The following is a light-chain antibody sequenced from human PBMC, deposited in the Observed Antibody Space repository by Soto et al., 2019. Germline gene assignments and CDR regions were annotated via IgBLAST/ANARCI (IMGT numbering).Light chain of an antibody. CDR3: QHYGGSFT. CDR1: ESVSSVY. CDR2: GAS. J-gene: IGKJ5*01. Sequence: EIVLTQSPGTLSLFRGERATLSCRASESVSSVYLAWYQHKPGQAPRLLIFGASSRATAIPDRFSGSGSGTDFTLTISRLEPEDFAVYYCQHYGGSFTFGQGTRLEIK. V-gene: IGKV3-20*01.